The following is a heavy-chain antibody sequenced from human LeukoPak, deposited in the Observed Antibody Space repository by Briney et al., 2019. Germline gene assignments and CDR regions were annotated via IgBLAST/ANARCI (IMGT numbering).Heavy chain of an antibody. Sequence: GGSLRLSCAASGFTFSNYAMNWVRQAPGKGLEWVSSISSSSSYIYYADSVKGRFTISRDDAKNSLYLQMNSLRAEDTAVYYCAKGAYYDSSGYRLFDYWGQGTLVTVSS. V-gene: IGHV3-21*04. D-gene: IGHD3-22*01. CDR1: GFTFSNYA. CDR2: ISSSSSYI. J-gene: IGHJ4*02. CDR3: AKGAYYDSSGYRLFDY.